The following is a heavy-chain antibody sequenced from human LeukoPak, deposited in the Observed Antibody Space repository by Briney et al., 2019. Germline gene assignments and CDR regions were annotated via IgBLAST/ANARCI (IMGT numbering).Heavy chain of an antibody. V-gene: IGHV3-13*01. J-gene: IGHJ4*02. CDR2: IGTVGDT. Sequence: GGSLRLSCAASGFTFSSYDMHWVRQGTGKGLEWVSAIGTVGDTYYPGSVKGRFTISRDNAKNSLYLQMNSLRAEDTAVYYCARIMTQQMVFDYWGQGTLVTVSS. CDR1: GFTFSSYD. CDR3: ARIMTQQMVFDY. D-gene: IGHD6-13*01.